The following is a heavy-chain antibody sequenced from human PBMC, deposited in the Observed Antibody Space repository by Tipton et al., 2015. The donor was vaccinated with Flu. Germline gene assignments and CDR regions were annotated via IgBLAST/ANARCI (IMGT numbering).Heavy chain of an antibody. CDR2: IYYSGST. CDR3: ARGRGYYYDFDY. D-gene: IGHD3-22*01. Sequence: TLCLTCTVSGGSISSSSYYWGWIRQPPGEGLEWIGSIYYSGSTYYNPSLKSRVTISVDTSKNQFSLKLNTVTAGDTAVYYCARGRGYYYDFDYWGQGTLVTVSS. V-gene: IGHV4-39*01. CDR1: GGSISSSSYY. J-gene: IGHJ4*02.